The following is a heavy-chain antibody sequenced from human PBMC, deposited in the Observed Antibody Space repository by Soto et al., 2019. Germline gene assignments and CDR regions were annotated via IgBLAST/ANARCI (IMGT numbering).Heavy chain of an antibody. CDR1: GFTFSDYY. CDR3: ARVRSTVTQKRGYAFDI. V-gene: IGHV3-11*01. D-gene: IGHD4-17*01. CDR2: ISSSGSTI. J-gene: IGHJ3*02. Sequence: GGSLRLSCAASGFTFSDYYMSWIRQAPGKGLEWVSYISSSGSTIYYADSVKGRFTISRDNAKNSLYLQMNSLRAEDTAVYYCARVRSTVTQKRGYAFDIWGQGTMVTVSS.